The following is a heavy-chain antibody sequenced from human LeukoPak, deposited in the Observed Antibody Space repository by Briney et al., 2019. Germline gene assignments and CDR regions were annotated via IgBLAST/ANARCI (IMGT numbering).Heavy chain of an antibody. J-gene: IGHJ6*03. CDR1: GGSFSGYY. V-gene: IGHV4-34*01. CDR2: INHSGST. CDR3: ARGRRVPAYYYMDV. D-gene: IGHD2-2*01. Sequence: PSETLSLTCAVYGGSFSGYYWSWIRQPPGKGLEWIAEINHSGSTNYNPSLKSRVTISVDTSKNQFSLKLSSVTAADTAVYYCARGRRVPAYYYMDVWGKGTTVTVSS.